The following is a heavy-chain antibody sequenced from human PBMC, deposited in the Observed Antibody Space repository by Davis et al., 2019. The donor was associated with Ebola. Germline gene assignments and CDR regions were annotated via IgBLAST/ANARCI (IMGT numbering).Heavy chain of an antibody. D-gene: IGHD3-3*01. Sequence: ASVKVSCKASGYTFTSYGISWVRQAPGQGLEWMGWISAYNGNTNYAQKLQGRVTMTTDTSTSTAYMELRSLRSDDTAVYYCARAVSFHDFWSGYPRPSYMDVWGKGTTVTVSS. CDR2: ISAYNGNT. V-gene: IGHV1-18*01. J-gene: IGHJ6*03. CDR3: ARAVSFHDFWSGYPRPSYMDV. CDR1: GYTFTSYG.